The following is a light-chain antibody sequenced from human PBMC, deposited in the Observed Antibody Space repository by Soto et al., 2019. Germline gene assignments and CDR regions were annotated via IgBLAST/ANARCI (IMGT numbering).Light chain of an antibody. J-gene: IGLJ1*01. CDR3: SSYTSSSPYV. V-gene: IGLV2-14*01. CDR2: DVS. CDR1: SSDVGGCNY. Sequence: QSVLTHPASVSGAPGQSITISCTGTSSDVGGCNYVSWYQQHPGKAPKLMIYDVSNRPSGVSNRFSGSKSGNTASLTISGLQAEDEADYYCSSYTSSSPYVFGTGTKVTVL.